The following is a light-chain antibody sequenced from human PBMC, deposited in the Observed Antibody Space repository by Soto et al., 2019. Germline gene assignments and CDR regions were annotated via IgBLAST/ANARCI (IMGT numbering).Light chain of an antibody. J-gene: IGKJ3*01. Sequence: EIVLTQSPGTLSLSPGERATLSCRASQSVSSSYLAWYQQKPGQAPRLLIYGASSRATGIPDRFSGSGSGTDFTLTISRLEPEDFAVYYCQQYGSSPGFTFGPGTKVHIK. CDR2: GAS. CDR1: QSVSSSY. CDR3: QQYGSSPGFT. V-gene: IGKV3-20*01.